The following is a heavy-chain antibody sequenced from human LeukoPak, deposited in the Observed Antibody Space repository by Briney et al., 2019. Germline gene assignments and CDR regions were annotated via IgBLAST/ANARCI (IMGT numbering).Heavy chain of an antibody. D-gene: IGHD4-23*01. CDR1: GFNVSSNY. J-gene: IGHJ6*02. Sequence: GGSVRLSCAAPGFNVSSNYMSWVRQAPGKGLEWVSVIYRGGSTYYAGSVKGRFIISRDNSKNTLYLQMNSLRAEDTGAYYCARVGNNNRYGMDVWGQGTTVTVSS. CDR3: ARVGNNNRYGMDV. CDR2: IYRGGST. V-gene: IGHV3-66*01.